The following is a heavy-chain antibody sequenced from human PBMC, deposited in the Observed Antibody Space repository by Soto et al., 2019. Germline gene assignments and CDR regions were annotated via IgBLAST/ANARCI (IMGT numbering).Heavy chain of an antibody. V-gene: IGHV4-31*03. D-gene: IGHD3-22*01. CDR2: IYYSGST. CDR1: GGSISSGGYY. CDR3: ARAYYYDSSGYYPMLNYYYGMDV. J-gene: IGHJ6*02. Sequence: QVQLQESGPGLVKPSQTLSLTCTVSGGSISSGGYYWSWIRQHPGKGLEWIGYIYYSGSTYYNPSLQSRVTISVDPSKNQFSLKLSSVTAADTAVYYCARAYYYDSSGYYPMLNYYYGMDVWGQGTTVTVSS.